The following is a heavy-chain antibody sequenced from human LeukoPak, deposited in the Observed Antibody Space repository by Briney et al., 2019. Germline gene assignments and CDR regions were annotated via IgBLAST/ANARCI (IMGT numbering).Heavy chain of an antibody. D-gene: IGHD2-2*01. CDR2: IYYSGST. CDR1: GGSISSYY. Sequence: SETLSLTCTVSGGSISSYYWSWIRQPPGKGLEWIGYIYYSGSTNYNPSPKSRVTISVDTSKNQFSLKLSSVTAADTAVYYCARGYCSSTSCFVGVGYWGQGTLVTVSS. CDR3: ARGYCSSTSCFVGVGY. J-gene: IGHJ4*02. V-gene: IGHV4-59*01.